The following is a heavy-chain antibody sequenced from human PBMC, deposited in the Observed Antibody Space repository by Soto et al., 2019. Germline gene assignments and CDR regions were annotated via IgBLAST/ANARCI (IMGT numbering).Heavy chain of an antibody. CDR3: ARRAYSNCYYYYGMDV. CDR1: GGSISSSSYY. V-gene: IGHV4-39*01. Sequence: SSETLSLTCTVSGGSISSSSYYWGWIRQTPGKGLEWIGSIYYSGSTYYNPSLKSRVTISVDTSKNQFSLKLSSVTAADTAVYYCARRAYSNCYYYYGMDVWGQGTTVTVSS. CDR2: IYYSGST. J-gene: IGHJ6*02. D-gene: IGHD4-4*01.